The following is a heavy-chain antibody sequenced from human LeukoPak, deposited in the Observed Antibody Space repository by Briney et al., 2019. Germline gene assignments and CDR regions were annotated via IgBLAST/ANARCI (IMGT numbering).Heavy chain of an antibody. Sequence: GGSLRLSWAASGFTFTNYSMNWVRQAPGKGLEWVSYISSSSSTIYYADSVKGRFTISRDNAKNSLYLQMNSLRAEDTAVYYCARDTFNYYYMDVWGKGTTVTVSS. CDR3: ARDTFNYYYMDV. J-gene: IGHJ6*03. CDR1: GFTFTNYS. CDR2: ISSSSSTI. V-gene: IGHV3-48*01.